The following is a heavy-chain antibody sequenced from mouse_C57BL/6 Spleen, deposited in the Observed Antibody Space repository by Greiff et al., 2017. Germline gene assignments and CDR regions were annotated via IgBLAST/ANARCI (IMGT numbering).Heavy chain of an antibody. V-gene: IGHV1-64*01. D-gene: IGHD1-2*01. CDR3: ARAITTADY. CDR2: IHPNSGST. Sequence: QVQLQQPGAELVKPGASVKLSCKASGYTFTSYWMHWVKQRPGQGLEWIGMIHPNSGSTNYNEKFKSKATLTVDKSSSTAYMQLSVLTSENSAFYYCARAITTADYWGQGTTLTVSS. CDR1: GYTFTSYW. J-gene: IGHJ2*01.